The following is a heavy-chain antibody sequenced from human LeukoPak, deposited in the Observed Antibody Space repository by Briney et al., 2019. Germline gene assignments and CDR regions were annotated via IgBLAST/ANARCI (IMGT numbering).Heavy chain of an antibody. Sequence: ASVKVSCKASGYTFTGYYMHWVRQAPGQGLEWMGRINPNSGGTNYAQKFQGRVTMTRDTSISTAYMELSSLRSEDTAVYYCAADLVVGATPPFDYWGQGTLVTVSS. V-gene: IGHV1-2*06. CDR1: GYTFTGYY. CDR3: AADLVVGATPPFDY. CDR2: INPNSGGT. J-gene: IGHJ4*02. D-gene: IGHD1-26*01.